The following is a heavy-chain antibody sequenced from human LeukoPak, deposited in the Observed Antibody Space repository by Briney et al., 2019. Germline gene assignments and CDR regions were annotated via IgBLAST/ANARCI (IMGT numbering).Heavy chain of an antibody. Sequence: GGSLRLSCAASGFTFSRFWMSWVRQAPGKGLEWVATIKEEGSEKYYVSSVRGRFTVSRDNAWDSLYLQMNSLRAEDTAVYYCATVAPQHDYWGQGAVVTVSS. CDR1: GFTFSRFW. CDR2: IKEEGSEK. CDR3: ATVAPQHDY. V-gene: IGHV3-7*03. J-gene: IGHJ4*02.